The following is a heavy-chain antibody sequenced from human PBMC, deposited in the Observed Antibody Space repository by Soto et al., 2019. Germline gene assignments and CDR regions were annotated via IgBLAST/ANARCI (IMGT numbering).Heavy chain of an antibody. Sequence: QVQLQESGPGLVKPSETLSLTCTVSGGSISSYYWSWIRQPPGKGLEWIGYIYYSGSTNYNPSLKSRVTISVDTSKNQFSLKLSSVTAADTAVYYCARTPFANYDFWSAIGWFDPWGQGTLVTVSS. V-gene: IGHV4-59*01. J-gene: IGHJ5*02. D-gene: IGHD3-3*01. CDR1: GGSISSYY. CDR2: IYYSGST. CDR3: ARTPFANYDFWSAIGWFDP.